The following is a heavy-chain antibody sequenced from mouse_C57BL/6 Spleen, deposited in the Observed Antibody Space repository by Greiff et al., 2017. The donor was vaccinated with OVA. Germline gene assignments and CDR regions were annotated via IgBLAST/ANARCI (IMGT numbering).Heavy chain of an antibody. V-gene: IGHV1-52*01. CDR1: GYTFTSYW. CDR2: IDPSDSET. D-gene: IGHD1-1*01. J-gene: IGHJ2*01. Sequence: QVQLQQPGAELVRPGSSVKLSCKASGYTFTSYWMHWVKQRPIQGLEWIGNIDPSDSETHYNQKFKDKATLTVDKSSSTAYMQLSSLTSEDSAVYYCARGEITTVVAEPGQYYFDYWGQGTTLTVSS. CDR3: ARGEITTVVAEPGQYYFDY.